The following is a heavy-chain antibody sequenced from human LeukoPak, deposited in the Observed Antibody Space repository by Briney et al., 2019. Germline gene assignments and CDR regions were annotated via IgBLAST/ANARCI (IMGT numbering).Heavy chain of an antibody. J-gene: IGHJ3*02. Sequence: PLASVKFSCRASGDSFIGYYMYCGRQAPGQGGEGMGGINHKSGGTTSDQNFQGRVTMTVDTSISTAYLKLSTLTADDTAVYYCAALTRDITTAAFDIWGQGTMVAVSS. D-gene: IGHD3-3*01. CDR3: AALTRDITTAAFDI. CDR2: INHKSGGT. CDR1: GDSFIGYY. V-gene: IGHV1-2*02.